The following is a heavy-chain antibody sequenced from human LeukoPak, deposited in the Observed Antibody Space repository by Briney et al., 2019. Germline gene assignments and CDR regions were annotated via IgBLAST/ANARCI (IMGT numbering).Heavy chain of an antibody. J-gene: IGHJ5*02. CDR3: AREVYDYVWGSYQNWFDP. CDR1: GGSISSSSYY. Sequence: SETLSLTCTVSGGSISSSSYYWGWIRQPPGKGLEWIGSIYYSGSTYYNPSLKSRVTISVDTSKNQSSLKLSSVTAADTAVYYCAREVYDYVWGSYQNWFDPWGQGTLVTVSS. D-gene: IGHD3-16*01. CDR2: IYYSGST. V-gene: IGHV4-39*07.